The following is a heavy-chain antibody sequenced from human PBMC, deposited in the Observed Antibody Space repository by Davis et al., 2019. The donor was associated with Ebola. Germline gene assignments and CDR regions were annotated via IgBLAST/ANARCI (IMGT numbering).Heavy chain of an antibody. Sequence: GESLKISCAASGFTFSSYGMHWVRQAPGKGLEWVAVISYDGSNKYYADSVKGRFTISRDNSKNTLYLQMNSLRAEDTAVYYCARENGYYDTSEYYWGGFWDCWGQGALVTVSS. CDR1: GFTFSSYG. CDR3: ARENGYYDTSEYYWGGFWDC. D-gene: IGHD3-22*01. V-gene: IGHV3-30*03. CDR2: ISYDGSNK. J-gene: IGHJ4*02.